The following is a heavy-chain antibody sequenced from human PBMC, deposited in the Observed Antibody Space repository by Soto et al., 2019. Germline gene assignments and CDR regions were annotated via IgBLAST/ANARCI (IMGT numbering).Heavy chain of an antibody. CDR1: GYTLTELS. J-gene: IGHJ5*02. Sequence: ASVKVSCKVSGYTLTELSMHWVRQAPGKGLEWMGGFDPEDGETIYAQKFQGRVTMTRDTSTSTVYMELSSLRSEDTAVYYCASNGYSSTWHSWFDPWGQGTLVTVSS. CDR3: ASNGYSSTWHSWFDP. CDR2: FDPEDGET. D-gene: IGHD6-13*01. V-gene: IGHV1-24*01.